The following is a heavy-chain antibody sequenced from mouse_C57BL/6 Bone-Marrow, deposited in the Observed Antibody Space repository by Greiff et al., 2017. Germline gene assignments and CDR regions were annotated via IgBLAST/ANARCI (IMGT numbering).Heavy chain of an antibody. Sequence: QVQLQQPGAELVRPGTSVKLSCKASGYTFTSYWMHWVKQRPGQGLEWIGVIDPSDSYTNYNQKFKGKATLTVDTSSSTAYMQLSSLTSEDSAVYYCARDGFSNWGQGTTLTVSS. V-gene: IGHV1-59*01. CDR2: IDPSDSYT. D-gene: IGHD1-1*01. J-gene: IGHJ2*01. CDR1: GYTFTSYW. CDR3: ARDGFSN.